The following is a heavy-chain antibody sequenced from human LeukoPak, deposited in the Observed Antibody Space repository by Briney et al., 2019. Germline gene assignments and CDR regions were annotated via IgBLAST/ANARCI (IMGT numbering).Heavy chain of an antibody. CDR1: GFTFSSYS. V-gene: IGHV3-21*01. D-gene: IGHD6-6*01. CDR3: ARDSREQLVPPQNYYYYMDV. J-gene: IGHJ6*03. Sequence: PGGSLRLSCAASGFTFSSYSMNWVRQAPGKGLEWVSSISSSSSYIYYADSVKGRFTISRDNAKNSLYLQMNSLRAEDTAVYYCARDSREQLVPPQNYYYYMDVWGKGTTVTVSS. CDR2: ISSSSSYI.